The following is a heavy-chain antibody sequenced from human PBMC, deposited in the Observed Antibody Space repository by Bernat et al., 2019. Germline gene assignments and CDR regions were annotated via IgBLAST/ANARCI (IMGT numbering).Heavy chain of an antibody. D-gene: IGHD3-16*01. Sequence: QVQLVQPGAEVKKPGASVKVSCKASGYTFTSYYMHWVRQAPGQGLEWMGIINPSGGSTSYAQKFQGRVTMTRDTSTSTVYMELSSLRSEDTAVYYCAREFGDLLKAGYYYYYGMDVWGQGTTVTVSS. CDR3: AREFGDLLKAGYYYYYGMDV. CDR2: INPSGGST. V-gene: IGHV1-46*01. J-gene: IGHJ6*02. CDR1: GYTFTSYY.